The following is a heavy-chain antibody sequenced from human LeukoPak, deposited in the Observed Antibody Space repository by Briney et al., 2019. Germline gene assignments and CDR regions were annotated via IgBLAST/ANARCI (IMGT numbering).Heavy chain of an antibody. CDR1: GYTFTSYA. CDR2: ISTNTGNP. CDR3: ARAMNSWFLLDLDY. J-gene: IGHJ4*01. V-gene: IGHV7-4-1*02. D-gene: IGHD3-22*01. Sequence: GASVKVSCKASGYTFTSYAMNWVRQAPGRGLEWMGWISTNTGNPTYAHGFTGRFVFSLDSSVSTAYMALSSLRSDDTAMYYCARAMNSWFLLDLDYWGQGNLVTVSS.